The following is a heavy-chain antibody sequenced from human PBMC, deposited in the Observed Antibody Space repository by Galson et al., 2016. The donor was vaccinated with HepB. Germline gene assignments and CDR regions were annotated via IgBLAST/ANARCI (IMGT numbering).Heavy chain of an antibody. Sequence: SLRLSCAASGFTLTNAWMSWVRHTPAKGLQWVANIKQDGGEEYYVDSVRGRFTISRDNAKKSLSLQMNSLRAEDTAVYYCARGPYCGEINCHDDAFDLWGQGTLVTVSS. CDR2: IKQDGGEE. V-gene: IGHV3-7*01. D-gene: IGHD2-21*01. J-gene: IGHJ3*01. CDR3: ARGPYCGEINCHDDAFDL. CDR1: GFTLTNAW.